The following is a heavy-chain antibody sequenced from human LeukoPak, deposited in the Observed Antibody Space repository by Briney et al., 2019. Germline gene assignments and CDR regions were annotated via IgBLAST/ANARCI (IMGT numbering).Heavy chain of an antibody. Sequence: SETLSLTCTVSGGSISSSSYYWGWIRQPPGKRLEWIGSIYYSGSTYYNPSLKSRVTISVDTSKNQFSLKLSSVTAADTAVYYCARHASITTLVVVTYVDYWGQGTLVTVSS. J-gene: IGHJ4*02. CDR3: ARHASITTLVVVTYVDY. V-gene: IGHV4-39*01. CDR1: GGSISSSSYY. CDR2: IYYSGST. D-gene: IGHD3-22*01.